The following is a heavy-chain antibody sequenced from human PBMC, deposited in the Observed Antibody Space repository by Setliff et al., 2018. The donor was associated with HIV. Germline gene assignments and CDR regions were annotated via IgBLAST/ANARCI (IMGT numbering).Heavy chain of an antibody. Sequence: SETLSLTCTVSGGSMSTYYWSWIRQPPGKGLEWIGYIYTSGSTYYNPSLKSRATISVDMSKNQFSLRLSSVTAADTAVYYCIIAYSSGWLAPMGFDSWGQGTLVTVSS. J-gene: IGHJ4*02. D-gene: IGHD6-19*01. CDR1: GGSMSTYY. CDR2: IYTSGST. V-gene: IGHV4-4*08. CDR3: IIAYSSGWLAPMGFDS.